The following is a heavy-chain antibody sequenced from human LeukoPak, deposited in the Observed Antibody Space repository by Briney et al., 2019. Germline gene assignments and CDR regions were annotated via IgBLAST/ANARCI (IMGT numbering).Heavy chain of an antibody. CDR2: IYSGGST. Sequence: GGSLRLSCAASGFTVSSNCMSWVRQAPGKGLEWVSVIYSGGSTYYADSAKGRFTISRDNSKDTLYLQMNSLRAEDTAVYYCARHLTGDAYHFDYRGQGTLVTVSS. D-gene: IGHD3-16*01. J-gene: IGHJ4*02. CDR1: GFTVSSNC. CDR3: ARHLTGDAYHFDY. V-gene: IGHV3-53*01.